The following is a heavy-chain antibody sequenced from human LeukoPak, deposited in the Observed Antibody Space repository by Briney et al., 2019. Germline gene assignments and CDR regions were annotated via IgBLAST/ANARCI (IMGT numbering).Heavy chain of an antibody. CDR2: IKPKHEGATK. CDR3: ATVIFVYTAFDI. V-gene: IGHV3-15*01. J-gene: IGHJ3*02. CDR1: GFPFANTL. Sequence: GGSLRLSCSASGFPFANTLMTWVPQAPGRGLEVVGRIKPKHEGATKDYAAPVKGRFTISRDDTKNTLSLQMTSLNAEDSGIYFCATVIFVYTAFDIWGQGTVVTVSS. D-gene: IGHD3-16*02.